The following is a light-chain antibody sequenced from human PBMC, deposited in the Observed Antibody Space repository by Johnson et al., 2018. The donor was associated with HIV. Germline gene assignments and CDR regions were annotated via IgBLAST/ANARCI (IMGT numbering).Light chain of an antibody. V-gene: IGLV1-51*02. CDR2: ENN. J-gene: IGLJ1*01. Sequence: SVLTQPPSVSAAPGQKVTISCSGSSSNIGNNYVSWYQQLPGTAPKLLIYENNKRPSGIPDRFSGSKSGTSATLGITGLQTGDEADYYCGTWDSNLSTYVFGTGTKVTVL. CDR1: SSNIGNNY. CDR3: GTWDSNLSTYV.